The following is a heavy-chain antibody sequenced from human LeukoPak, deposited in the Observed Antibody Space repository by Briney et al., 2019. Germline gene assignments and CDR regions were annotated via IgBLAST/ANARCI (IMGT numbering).Heavy chain of an antibody. CDR3: AAGVGTSDVDY. CDR1: GFTFSNAW. Sequence: GGSLRLSCAASGFTFSNAWMSWVRQVRGKGLEWVGRIKRKIEGGTADYAAPVKGRFTISRDDSTSTLLLQMNSLKTEDTAVYYCAAGVGTSDVDYWGQGTLVTVSS. J-gene: IGHJ4*02. V-gene: IGHV3-15*01. D-gene: IGHD1-26*01. CDR2: IKRKIEGGTA.